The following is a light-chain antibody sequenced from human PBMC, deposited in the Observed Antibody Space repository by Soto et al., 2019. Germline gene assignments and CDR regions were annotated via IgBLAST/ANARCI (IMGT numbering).Light chain of an antibody. V-gene: IGKV2D-29*01. CDR2: GAS. Sequence: DIVMTQTPLSLCVSPGQPASISCESIQSLLHSDGKTYLYWYQQTPGQTPRLLIYGASNRATGIPDRFSGSGSGTDFTLTITRLEPEDFAVYFCQQYGSSPRTFGQGTRLEIK. J-gene: IGKJ5*01. CDR3: QQYGSSPRT. CDR1: QSLLHSDGKTY.